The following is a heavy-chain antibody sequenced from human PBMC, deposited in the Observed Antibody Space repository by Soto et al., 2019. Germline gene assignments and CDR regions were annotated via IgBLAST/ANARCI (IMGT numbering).Heavy chain of an antibody. D-gene: IGHD2-2*02. V-gene: IGHV1-8*01. Sequence: ASVKVSCNASGYTFTSYDINWVRQATGQGLEWMGWMNPNSGNTGYAQKFQGRVTMTRNTSISTAYMELSSLRSEGTAVYYCARSLYCSSTSCYSYYYYGMDVWGQGTTVTVSS. CDR3: ARSLYCSSTSCYSYYYYGMDV. J-gene: IGHJ6*02. CDR2: MNPNSGNT. CDR1: GYTFTSYD.